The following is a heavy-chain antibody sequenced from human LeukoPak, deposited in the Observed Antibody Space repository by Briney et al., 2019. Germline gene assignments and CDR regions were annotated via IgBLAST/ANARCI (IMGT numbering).Heavy chain of an antibody. D-gene: IGHD6-13*01. CDR3: AIAVFAAAGYYYYYYMDV. V-gene: IGHV1-8*01. CDR1: GYTFTSDD. CDR2: MNPNSGNT. J-gene: IGHJ6*03. Sequence: ASVKVSCKASGYTFTSDDINWVRQATGQGLEWMGWMNPNSGNTGYAQKFQGRVTMTRNTSISTAYMELSSLRSEDTAVYYCAIAVFAAAGYYYYYYMDVWGKGTTVTVSS.